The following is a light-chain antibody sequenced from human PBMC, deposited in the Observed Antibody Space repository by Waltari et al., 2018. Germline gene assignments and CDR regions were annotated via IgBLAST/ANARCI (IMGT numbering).Light chain of an antibody. V-gene: IGKV3-15*01. CDR3: QQYNDWPDT. Sequence: EIVMTQSPGTLSVSPGERATLSCRASQSMNRNLAWYQQKSGQAPRLLIYGTSTRATGIPARFSGSGSGTEFTLTISSLQSEDFAVYYYQQYNDWPDTFGQGTRLEIK. CDR1: QSMNRN. CDR2: GTS. J-gene: IGKJ5*01.